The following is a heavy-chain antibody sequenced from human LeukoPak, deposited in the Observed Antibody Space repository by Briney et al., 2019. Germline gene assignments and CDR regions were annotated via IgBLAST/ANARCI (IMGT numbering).Heavy chain of an antibody. Sequence: GGSLRLSCAASGFTFSSYEMNWVRQAPGEGLEWGSYISSSGSTIYYADSVKGRFTISRDNAKNSLYLQMNSLRAEDTAVYYCAELGITMIGGVWGKGTTVTISS. CDR3: AELGITMIGGV. CDR1: GFTFSSYE. V-gene: IGHV3-48*03. J-gene: IGHJ6*04. D-gene: IGHD3-10*02. CDR2: ISSSGSTI.